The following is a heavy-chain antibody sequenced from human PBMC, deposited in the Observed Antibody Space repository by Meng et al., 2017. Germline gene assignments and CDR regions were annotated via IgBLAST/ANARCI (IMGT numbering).Heavy chain of an antibody. V-gene: IGHV3-30*04. J-gene: IGHJ3*02. CDR2: ISYDGSNK. CDR3: ASGGRSYDAFDI. Sequence: VQPVGAGGGVVHPGRALRLSCAASGFTFSSDAMHWVRQAPGKGLEWVAVISYDGSNKYYADSVKGRFTISRDNSKNTLYLQMNSLRAEDTAVYYCASGGRSYDAFDIWGQGTMVTVSS. CDR1: GFTFSSDA. D-gene: IGHD3-10*01.